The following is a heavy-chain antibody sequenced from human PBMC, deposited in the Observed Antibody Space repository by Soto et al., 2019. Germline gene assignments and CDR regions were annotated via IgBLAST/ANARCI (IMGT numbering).Heavy chain of an antibody. J-gene: IGHJ5*02. CDR2: ISSSSSTI. CDR1: GFTFSSYS. Sequence: PGGSLRLSCAASGFTFSSYSMNWVRQAPGKGLEWVSYISSSSSTIYYADSVKGRFTISRDNAKNSLYLQMNSLRAEDTAVYYCARVITMVRGVITGFDPWGQGTLVTVSS. CDR3: ARVITMVRGVITGFDP. D-gene: IGHD3-10*01. V-gene: IGHV3-48*01.